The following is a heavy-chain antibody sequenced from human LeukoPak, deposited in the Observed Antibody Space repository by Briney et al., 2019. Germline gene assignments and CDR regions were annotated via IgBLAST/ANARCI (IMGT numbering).Heavy chain of an antibody. J-gene: IGHJ5*02. V-gene: IGHV2-5*01. D-gene: IGHD4-23*01. Sequence: SGPKLVKPTQTLTLTCTFSGFSLTTHGVGVGWIRQPPGKALERLAVILSNGDERHRPSLKSRLTITKDTSKNRVVLTMTNVDPVDTATYYCARRLDGYGSTQRYWFDAWGQGTLVTVSS. CDR1: GFSLTTHGVG. CDR3: ARRLDGYGSTQRYWFDA. CDR2: ILSNGDE.